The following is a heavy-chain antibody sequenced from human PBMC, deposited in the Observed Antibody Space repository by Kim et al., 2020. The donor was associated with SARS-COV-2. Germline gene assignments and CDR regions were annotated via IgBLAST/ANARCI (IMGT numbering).Heavy chain of an antibody. CDR3: ARRRVHDS. J-gene: IGHJ4*02. Sequence: GGSLRLSCAASGFIFSGYGMRWVRQVPGKGPEWVARISDGGNRKDNVDSVRGRFTISRDNDKTTLNLQMTSVTGEDTAVYYCARRRVHDSWAPGTVVTDS. CDR1: GFIFSGYG. V-gene: IGHV3-7*01. CDR2: ISDGGNRK.